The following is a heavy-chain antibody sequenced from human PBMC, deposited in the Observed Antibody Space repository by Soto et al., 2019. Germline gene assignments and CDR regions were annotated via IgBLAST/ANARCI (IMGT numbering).Heavy chain of an antibody. D-gene: IGHD1-26*01. CDR3: ARFVGNAFDI. CDR1: GGSISSSSFN. V-gene: IGHV4-39*01. Sequence: QLQLRESGPGLVKPSETLSLTCSVSGGSISSSSFNWDWIRQPPGKVLEWIGTIYYDGSTDYNPSHKSRAFISVDTSKNELSLKMASVTAADPAVYYCARFVGNAFDIWGHGTVVTVS. J-gene: IGHJ3*02. CDR2: IYYDGST.